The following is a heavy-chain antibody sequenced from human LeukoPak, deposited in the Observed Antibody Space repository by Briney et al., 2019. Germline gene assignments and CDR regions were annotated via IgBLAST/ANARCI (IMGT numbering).Heavy chain of an antibody. D-gene: IGHD6-13*01. CDR1: GDSISGHY. J-gene: IGHJ4*02. CDR2: IYYSGTT. Sequence: SETLSLTCTVSGDSISGHYWSWIRQPPGKELEWIGYIYYSGTTNYNPSLKSRVTMSADTSKNQFSLKLSSVTAADTAVYYCARGGASSKFLGYWGQGTLVTVSS. CDR3: ARGGASSKFLGY. V-gene: IGHV4-59*11.